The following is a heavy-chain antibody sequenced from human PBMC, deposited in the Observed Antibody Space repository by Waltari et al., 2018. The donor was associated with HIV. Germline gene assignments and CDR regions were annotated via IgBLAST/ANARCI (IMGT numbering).Heavy chain of an antibody. V-gene: IGHV3-48*04. CDR1: GLSFRPYS. Sequence: EVGLVQSGGGLVQPGGSLRLSCAASGLSFRPYSMNWVRQAPGMGLEWIAYISGTSSVIYYADSVKGRFTISRDNANSSLYLQMDSLRAEDTAVYFCASPITMIAGFDSWGQGTLVTVSS. CDR3: ASPITMIAGFDS. D-gene: IGHD2-21*01. CDR2: ISGTSSVI. J-gene: IGHJ4*02.